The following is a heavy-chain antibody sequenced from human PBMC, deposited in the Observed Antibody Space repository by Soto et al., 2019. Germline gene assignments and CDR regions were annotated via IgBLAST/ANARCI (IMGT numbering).Heavy chain of an antibody. CDR2: INPSGGRT. CDR3: ARDKLDRVPSDWFDP. J-gene: IGHJ5*02. V-gene: IGHV1-46*01. D-gene: IGHD1-1*01. CDR1: GYTFTDYY. Sequence: QVQLVQSGAEVKKPGASVKVSCKASGYTFTDYYIHWVRQAPGQGLEWMGMINPSGGRTGYAEKFQGRLTLTSDTSASTVYMELSSLRSEDTAVYTCARDKLDRVPSDWFDPXGQGXXXXVSS.